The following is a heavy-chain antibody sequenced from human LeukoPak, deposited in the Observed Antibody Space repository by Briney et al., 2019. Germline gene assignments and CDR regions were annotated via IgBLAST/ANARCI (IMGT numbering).Heavy chain of an antibody. CDR1: GFTISSHG. CDR3: ARSFSAREYFEH. V-gene: IGHV3-30*02. Sequence: GGSLRLSCAASGFTISSHGMHWVRQAPGKGLEWVAFLHSNGNNKYYADVVKGRFAISRDNSKNTLHLQINSLRPEDTAVYYCARSFSAREYFEHWGQGTLVTVSS. J-gene: IGHJ1*01. CDR2: LHSNGNNK. D-gene: IGHD6-6*01.